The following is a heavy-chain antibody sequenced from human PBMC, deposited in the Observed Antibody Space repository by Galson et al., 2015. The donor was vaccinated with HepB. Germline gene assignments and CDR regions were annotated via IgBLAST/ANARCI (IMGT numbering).Heavy chain of an antibody. D-gene: IGHD4-23*01. J-gene: IGHJ6*02. CDR1: GFTFSSYA. CDR2: IWYDGGNK. CDR3: SRADVAGGGLHYGLDV. V-gene: IGHV3-33*01. Sequence: SLRLSCAASGFTFSSYAMHWVRQAPGKGLEWVAIIWYDGGNKYYADSVKGRFTIPRDNSKNTLYLQMSSLRAEDTAVYYCSRADVAGGGLHYGLDVWGQGTTVTVSS.